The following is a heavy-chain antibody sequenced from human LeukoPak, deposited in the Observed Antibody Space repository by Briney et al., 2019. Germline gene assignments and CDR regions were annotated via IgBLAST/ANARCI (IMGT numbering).Heavy chain of an antibody. CDR1: GGSISSGDYY. Sequence: NPSETLSLTCTVSGGSISSGDYYWSWIRQPPGKGLEWIGYIYYSGSTYYNPSLKSRVTISVDTSKNQFSLKLSSVTAADTAVYYCARDNNVVVPNYGMDVWGRGTTVTVSS. J-gene: IGHJ6*02. CDR2: IYYSGST. V-gene: IGHV4-30-4*01. D-gene: IGHD2-2*01. CDR3: ARDNNVVVPNYGMDV.